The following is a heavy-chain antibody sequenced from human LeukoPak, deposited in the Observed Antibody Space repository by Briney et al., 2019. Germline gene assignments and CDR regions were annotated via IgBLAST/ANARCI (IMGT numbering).Heavy chain of an antibody. Sequence: GGSLRLSCAASGFTFSNAWMNWVRHAPGKGLEWVSCISISSNYIYYPDSVKGRFTISRDNAKNSLYLQMNSLRAEDTAVYYCARDGGGGLDYWGQGTLVTVSS. D-gene: IGHD2-15*01. CDR2: ISISSNYI. V-gene: IGHV3-21*01. CDR3: ARDGGGGLDY. CDR1: GFTFSNAW. J-gene: IGHJ4*02.